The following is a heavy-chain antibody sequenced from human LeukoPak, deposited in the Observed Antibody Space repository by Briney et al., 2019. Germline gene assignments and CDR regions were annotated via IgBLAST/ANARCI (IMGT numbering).Heavy chain of an antibody. CDR2: IIPILGIA. D-gene: IGHD4-17*01. V-gene: IGHV1-69*04. J-gene: IGHJ4*02. CDR3: ARDTHDYGDRYFDY. CDR1: GGTFSSYA. Sequence: ASVKVSCKASGGTFSSYAISWVRQAPGQGLEWMGRIIPILGIANYAQKFQGRVTITADKSTSTAYMELSSLRSEDTAVYYCARDTHDYGDRYFDYWGQGTPVTVSS.